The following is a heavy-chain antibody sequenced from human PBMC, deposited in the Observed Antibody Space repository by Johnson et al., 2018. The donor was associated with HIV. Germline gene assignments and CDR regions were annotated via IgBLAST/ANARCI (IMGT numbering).Heavy chain of an antibody. Sequence: VQLVESGGGLVQPGGSLKLSCAASGFTFSGSAMHWVRQASGKGLEWVGRIYSETDGGTTDYAAPVKGRFTISRDDSKNTLYLQMNSLRAGDTAVYYCARAGRWSGDTFDIWGQGTMVTVSS. CDR3: ARAGRWSGDTFDI. CDR2: IYSETDGGTT. D-gene: IGHD3-10*01. J-gene: IGHJ3*02. CDR1: GFTFSGSA. V-gene: IGHV3-73*01.